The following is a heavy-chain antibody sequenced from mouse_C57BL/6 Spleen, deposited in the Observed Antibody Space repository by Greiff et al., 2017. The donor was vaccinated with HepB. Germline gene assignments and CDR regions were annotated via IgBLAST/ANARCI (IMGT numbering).Heavy chain of an antibody. V-gene: IGHV3-6*01. CDR2: ISYDGSN. CDR3: ARAGLYYYAMDY. J-gene: IGHJ4*01. D-gene: IGHD2-4*01. Sequence: EVKLQESGPGLVKPSQSLSLTCSVTGYSITSGYYWNWIRQFPGNKLEWMGYISYDGSNNYNPSLKNRISITRDTSKNQFFLKLNSVTTEDTATYYCARAGLYYYAMDYWGQGTSVTVSS. CDR1: GYSITSGYY.